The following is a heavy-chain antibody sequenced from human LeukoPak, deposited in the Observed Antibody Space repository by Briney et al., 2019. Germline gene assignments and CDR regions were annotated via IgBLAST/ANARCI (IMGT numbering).Heavy chain of an antibody. Sequence: SETLSLTCTVSGGSISSFYWSWIRQPPGKGLEWIGYIYYSESTNYNPSLKSRVTISVDTSKNQFSLKLSSVTAADTAVYYCASQRSALYGYDAFDIWGQGTMVTVSS. D-gene: IGHD4-17*01. CDR3: ASQRSALYGYDAFDI. CDR2: IYYSEST. CDR1: GGSISSFY. J-gene: IGHJ3*02. V-gene: IGHV4-59*01.